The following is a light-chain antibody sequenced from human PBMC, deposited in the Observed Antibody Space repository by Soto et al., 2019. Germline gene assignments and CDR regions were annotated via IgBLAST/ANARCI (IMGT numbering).Light chain of an antibody. CDR2: AAS. V-gene: IGKV1-39*01. CDR1: QSIRND. J-gene: IGKJ1*01. Sequence: IQMTQSPSSLSPSVLGMLTITPRASQSIRNDLGWYQQKPGKAPQLLIYAASTWHTGIPSRFSGRGSGTDFTLTINNLEREDFADYFCQQTYSNPWTFGQGTKVDIK. CDR3: QQTYSNPWT.